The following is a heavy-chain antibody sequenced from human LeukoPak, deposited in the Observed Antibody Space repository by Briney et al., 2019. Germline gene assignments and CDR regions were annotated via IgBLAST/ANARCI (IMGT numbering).Heavy chain of an antibody. D-gene: IGHD3-10*01. J-gene: IGHJ4*02. Sequence: GASVKVSCKASGYTFTSYGIKWVRQAPGQGLEWMGWIGAYNGNTNYAQKVQGRVTMTTDTSTSTAYMELRSLRSDDTAVYYCARGRHYYGSGIPSDYWGQGTLVTVSS. CDR1: GYTFTSYG. CDR3: ARGRHYYGSGIPSDY. V-gene: IGHV1-18*01. CDR2: IGAYNGNT.